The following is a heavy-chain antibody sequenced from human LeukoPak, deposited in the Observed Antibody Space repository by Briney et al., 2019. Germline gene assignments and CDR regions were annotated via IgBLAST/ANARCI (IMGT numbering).Heavy chain of an antibody. J-gene: IGHJ4*02. V-gene: IGHV1-2*02. CDR3: AREGGMTTVIYFDS. D-gene: IGHD4-11*01. CDR1: GYTFTGYY. CDR2: INPNSGGT. Sequence: GASVKVFCKASGYTFTGYYMHWVRQAPGQGLEWMGWINPNSGGTDYAQKFQGRVTMTRDTSISTAYMELSRLKSDDTAVYYCAREGGMTTVIYFDSWGQGTLVTVS.